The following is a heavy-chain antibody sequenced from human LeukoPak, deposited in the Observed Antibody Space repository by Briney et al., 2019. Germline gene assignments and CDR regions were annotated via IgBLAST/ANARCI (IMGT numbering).Heavy chain of an antibody. V-gene: IGHV3-30*02. CDR3: AKDLWGDTAMVLNY. D-gene: IGHD5-18*01. J-gene: IGHJ4*02. CDR2: IRYDGSNK. Sequence: PGGSLRLSCAASGFTFSSYAMSWVRQAPGKGLEWVAFIRYDGSNKYYADSVKGRFTISRDNSKNTLYLQMNSLRAEDTAVYYCAKDLWGDTAMVLNYWGQGTLVTVSS. CDR1: GFTFSSYA.